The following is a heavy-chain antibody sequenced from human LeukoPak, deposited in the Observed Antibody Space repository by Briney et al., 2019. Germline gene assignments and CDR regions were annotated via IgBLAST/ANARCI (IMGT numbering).Heavy chain of an antibody. Sequence: PGGSLRLSCSASGFTFSNYWMTWVRQSPGKGLEWVAIIKHDGSDKYCVDSVKGRFTISRDNAKNSLYLQMSSLRAEDTAVYYCARILYGSGSYGTFDSWGQGTLVTVSS. CDR3: ARILYGSGSYGTFDS. D-gene: IGHD3-10*01. J-gene: IGHJ4*02. V-gene: IGHV3-7*01. CDR1: GFTFSNYW. CDR2: IKHDGSDK.